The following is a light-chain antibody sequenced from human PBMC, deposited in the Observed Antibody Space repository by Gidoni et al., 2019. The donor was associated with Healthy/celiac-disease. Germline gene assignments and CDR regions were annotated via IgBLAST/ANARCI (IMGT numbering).Light chain of an antibody. CDR1: QSVSSSY. V-gene: IGKV3-20*01. CDR2: GAS. J-gene: IGKJ1*01. CDR3: QQYGSSPWT. Sequence: EIVFTQSPATLSLSPGERATLSCRASQSVSSSYLAWYQQKPGQAPRLLIYGASSRATGIPDRFSGSGSGTDFTLTISRLEPEDFAVYYCQQYGSSPWTFGQGTKVEIK.